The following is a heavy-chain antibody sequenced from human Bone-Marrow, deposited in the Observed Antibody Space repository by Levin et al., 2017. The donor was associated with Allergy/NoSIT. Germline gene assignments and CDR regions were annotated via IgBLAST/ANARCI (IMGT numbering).Heavy chain of an antibody. CDR1: GFTFSSYG. CDR2: IWYDGSNK. J-gene: IGHJ3*02. CDR3: ARGEGQLHPIAAAGTGITGTVDAFDI. V-gene: IGHV3-33*01. Sequence: GGSLRLSCAASGFTFSSYGMHWVRQAPGKGLEWVAVIWYDGSNKYYADSVKGRFTISRDNSKNTLYLQMNSLRAEDTAVYYCARGEGQLHPIAAAGTGITGTVDAFDIWGQGTMVTVSS. D-gene: IGHD6-13*01.